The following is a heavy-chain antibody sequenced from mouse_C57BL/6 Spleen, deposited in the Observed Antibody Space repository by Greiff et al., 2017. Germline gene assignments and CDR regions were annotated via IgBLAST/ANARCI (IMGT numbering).Heavy chain of an antibody. Sequence: QVQLKQPGAELVKPGASVKVSCKASGYTFTSYWMHWVKQRPGQGLEWIGRIHPSDSDTNYNQKFKGKATLTVDKSSSTAYMQLSSLTSEDSAVYYCAIGGYSNWAFPYWGQGTLVTVSA. CDR2: IHPSDSDT. CDR1: GYTFTSYW. CDR3: AIGGYSNWAFPY. D-gene: IGHD2-5*01. J-gene: IGHJ3*01. V-gene: IGHV1-74*01.